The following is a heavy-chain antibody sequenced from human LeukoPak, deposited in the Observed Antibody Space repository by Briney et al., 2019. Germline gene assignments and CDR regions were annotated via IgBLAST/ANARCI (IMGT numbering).Heavy chain of an antibody. D-gene: IGHD3-10*01. CDR2: IYHSGST. J-gene: IGHJ5*02. V-gene: IGHV4-30-2*01. CDR1: GGHISSGGYS. Sequence: PAETLSLTCAVSGGHISSGGYSWSWIRQPPGKGLEGIGYIYHSGSTYYNPSLKSRVTISVDRSKNQFSLKLSSVTAADTAVYYCARGTLGMDGSGSYLFDPWGQGTLVTVSS. CDR3: ARGTLGMDGSGSYLFDP.